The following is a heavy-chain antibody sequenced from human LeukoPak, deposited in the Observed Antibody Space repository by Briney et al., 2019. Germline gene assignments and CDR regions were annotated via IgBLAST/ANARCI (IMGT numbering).Heavy chain of an antibody. CDR3: ARGPGWNYFDY. D-gene: IGHD6-19*01. J-gene: IGHJ4*02. CDR1: GFTFSNYA. Sequence: RGSLRLSCAASGFTFSNYAMSWVRQAPGKGLEWVSVLYSGGSTYYADSVKGRFTISRDNSKNTLYFQMNSLRAEDTAVYYCARGPGWNYFDYWGQGTLVTVSS. V-gene: IGHV3-66*01. CDR2: LYSGGST.